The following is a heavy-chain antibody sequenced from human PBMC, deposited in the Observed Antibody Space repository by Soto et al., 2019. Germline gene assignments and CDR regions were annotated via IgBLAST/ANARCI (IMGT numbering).Heavy chain of an antibody. CDR2: ITDTGGDA. V-gene: IGHV3-23*01. CDR3: ARGSTDSYPGSRIFDF. Sequence: GGSLRLSCVASGLTFGSRAMTWVRQAPGEGLQWVSTITDTGGDAKYADSVRGRFVISRDNSKKTLYLQMTSLTAEDSAMYYCARGSTDSYPGSRIFDFWGQGTLVTVSS. D-gene: IGHD3-10*01. CDR1: GLTFGSRA. J-gene: IGHJ4*02.